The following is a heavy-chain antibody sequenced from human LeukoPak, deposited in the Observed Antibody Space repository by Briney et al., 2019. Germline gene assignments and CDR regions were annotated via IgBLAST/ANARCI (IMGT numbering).Heavy chain of an antibody. Sequence: GSVNVSCLAYVYTFTSYGIGWLRQAPGKGLEGMGWISADNGNTNYPQKLQGRVTMTTDTSTSTAYMDLRSPRSDDTAVYYCARLSYDSSGYYFPFLNYWGQGTLVTVSS. D-gene: IGHD3-22*01. CDR3: ARLSYDSSGYYFPFLNY. J-gene: IGHJ4*02. V-gene: IGHV1-18*01. CDR1: VYTFTSYG. CDR2: ISADNGNT.